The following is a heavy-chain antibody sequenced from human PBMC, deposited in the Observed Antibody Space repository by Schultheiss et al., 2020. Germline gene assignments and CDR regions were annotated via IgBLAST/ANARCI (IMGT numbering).Heavy chain of an antibody. CDR2: ISYDGSNK. CDR1: GLTFTCYA. V-gene: IGHV3-30*04. Sequence: GESLKISCAASGLTFTCYAMHWVRQAPGKGLEWVAVISYDGSNKYYADSVKGRFTISRDNSKNMLYLQMNSQRAEDTAVYYCAKGYSSGWNYYYYYGMDVWGQGTTVTVSS. J-gene: IGHJ6*02. D-gene: IGHD6-19*01. CDR3: AKGYSSGWNYYYYYGMDV.